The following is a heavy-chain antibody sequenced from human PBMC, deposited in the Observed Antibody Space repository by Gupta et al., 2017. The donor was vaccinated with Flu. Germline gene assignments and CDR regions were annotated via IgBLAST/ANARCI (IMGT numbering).Heavy chain of an antibody. J-gene: IGHJ4*02. Sequence: QAPGKRLEWVSYISGDGGTTYYANSVRGRFTISRDNAKTSLYLQMNFLTDEDAAVYRCASAHYDTERAYFDYWGQGTLVTVTS. V-gene: IGHV3-48*02. D-gene: IGHD3-22*01. CDR3: ASAHYDTERAYFDY. CDR2: ISGDGGTT.